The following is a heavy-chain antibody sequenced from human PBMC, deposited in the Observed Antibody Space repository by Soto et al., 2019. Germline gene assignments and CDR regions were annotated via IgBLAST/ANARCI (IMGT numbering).Heavy chain of an antibody. V-gene: IGHV3-23*01. CDR3: AKGDCSGGRCYRGFDY. CDR1: GFTFSSYD. D-gene: IGHD2-15*01. Sequence: EVQVLESWGGLVQPGGSLRLSCAASGFTFSSYDMSWVRQAPGKGLEWVSGVSASGSITSYADSAKGRFTISRDNAKNTVFLQMSSLRAEDTAVYFCAKGDCSGGRCYRGFDYWGQGTLVTVSS. J-gene: IGHJ4*02. CDR2: VSASGSIT.